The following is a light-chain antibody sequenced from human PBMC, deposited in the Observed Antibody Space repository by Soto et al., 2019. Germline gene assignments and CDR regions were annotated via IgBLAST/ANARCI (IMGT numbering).Light chain of an antibody. V-gene: IGKV3-15*01. Sequence: EILMTQSPATLSVSLGERVTLSCRASQSVSRKLGWYQQKPGQAPRLLIYDASSRATGIPARFSGSGSGTEFTLTISSLQSEDYAVYYCQQYNNWFPFTFGGGTKVEIK. J-gene: IGKJ4*01. CDR3: QQYNNWFPFT. CDR1: QSVSRK. CDR2: DAS.